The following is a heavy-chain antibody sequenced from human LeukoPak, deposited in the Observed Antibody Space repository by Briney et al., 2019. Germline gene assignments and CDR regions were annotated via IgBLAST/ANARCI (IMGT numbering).Heavy chain of an antibody. CDR3: ARDRHVVVTAIHSFGFDY. CDR1: GFTFSSYG. CDR2: IWYDGSNK. J-gene: IGHJ4*02. D-gene: IGHD2-21*02. V-gene: IGHV3-33*01. Sequence: GGSLRLSCAASGFTFSSYGMYWVRQAPGKGLEWVAVIWYDGSNKYYADSVKGRFTISRDNSKNTLYLQMNSLRAEDTAVYYCARDRHVVVTAIHSFGFDYWGQGTLVTVSS.